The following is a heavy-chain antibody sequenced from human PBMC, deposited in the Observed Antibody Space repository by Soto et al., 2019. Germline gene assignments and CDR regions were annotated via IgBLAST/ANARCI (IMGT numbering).Heavy chain of an antibody. CDR2: IYYSGST. CDR1: GGSISSYY. Sequence: SETLSLTCTVSGGSISSYYWSWIRQPPGKGLEWIGYIYYSGSTNYNPSLKSRVTISVDTSKNQFSLKLSSVTAADTAVYYCARTKMVRGAWFDPWGQGTLVTVST. D-gene: IGHD3-10*01. V-gene: IGHV4-59*08. J-gene: IGHJ5*02. CDR3: ARTKMVRGAWFDP.